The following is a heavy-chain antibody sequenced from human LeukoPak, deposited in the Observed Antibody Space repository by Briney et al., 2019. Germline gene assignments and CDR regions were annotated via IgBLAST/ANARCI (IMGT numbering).Heavy chain of an antibody. J-gene: IGHJ4*02. D-gene: IGHD2-2*03. CDR3: AEEPLGYRYFDY. Sequence: GGSLRLSCAASGFTFSSCAMSWVRQAPGKGLECVSAISGSGGDTKYVDSVKGRFTISRDNSKNTLYLQMNSLRAEDTAVYYCAEEPLGYRYFDYWGQGTLVTVSS. V-gene: IGHV3-23*01. CDR1: GFTFSSCA. CDR2: ISGSGGDT.